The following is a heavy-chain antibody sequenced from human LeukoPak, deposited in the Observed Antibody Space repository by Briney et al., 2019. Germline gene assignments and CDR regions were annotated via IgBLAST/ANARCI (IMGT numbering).Heavy chain of an antibody. J-gene: IGHJ6*04. CDR2: IITIVGPA. Sequence: SVKLSCKASGGTFTSYAISWVRQAPGRGLEWVGGIITIVGPANYAQKFQGRVTITADKSTSTSYMELSSRRAEDTAVYYCARGQLERRGVAYDYYYYGMYVWGEGTTVTVSS. CDR1: GGTFTSYA. D-gene: IGHD1-1*01. CDR3: ARGQLERRGVAYDYYYYGMYV. V-gene: IGHV1-69*06.